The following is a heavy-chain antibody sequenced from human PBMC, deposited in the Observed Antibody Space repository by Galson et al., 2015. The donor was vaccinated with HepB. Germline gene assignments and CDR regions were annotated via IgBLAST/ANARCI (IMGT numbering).Heavy chain of an antibody. V-gene: IGHV1-3*01. CDR2: INAGNGNT. J-gene: IGHJ6*02. CDR1: GYTFTSYA. D-gene: IGHD2-2*01. CDR3: ARGVVVVPAAMYYYYYGMDV. Sequence: SVKVSCKASGYTFTSYAMHWVRQAPGQRLEWMGWINAGNGNTKYSQKFQGRVTITRDTSASTAYMELSSLRSEDTAVYYCARGVVVVPAAMYYYYYGMDVWGQGTTVTVSS.